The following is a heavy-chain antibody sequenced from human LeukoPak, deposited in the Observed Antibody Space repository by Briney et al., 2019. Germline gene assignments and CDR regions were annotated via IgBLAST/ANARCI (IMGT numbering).Heavy chain of an antibody. CDR3: ARGLIWFDP. CDR2: IYSGGNT. V-gene: IGHV3-66*01. CDR1: GFAVSSNY. J-gene: IGHJ5*02. Sequence: PGGSLRLSCAASGFAVSSNYMTWVRQAPGKGLEWVSIIYSGGNTNFADSVKGRFTISRDNSKNTLFLQMNSLRAEDTAVYYCARGLIWFDPWGRGTLVTVSS.